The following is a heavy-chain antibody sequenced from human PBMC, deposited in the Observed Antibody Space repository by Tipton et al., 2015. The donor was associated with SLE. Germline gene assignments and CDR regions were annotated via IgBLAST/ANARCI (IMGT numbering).Heavy chain of an antibody. CDR3: ARGHQHYYGSGGHDQIDY. D-gene: IGHD3-10*01. V-gene: IGHV3-9*01. CDR2: ISWNGGRI. CDR1: GFTFDDYA. Sequence: SLRLSCEVSGFTFDDYAMHWVRQAPGKGLEWVSGISWNGGRIAYADSVKGRFTLSRDNARNSLYLQMNSLRAEDTAFYYCARGHQHYYGSGGHDQIDYWGQGTLVTVSS. J-gene: IGHJ4*02.